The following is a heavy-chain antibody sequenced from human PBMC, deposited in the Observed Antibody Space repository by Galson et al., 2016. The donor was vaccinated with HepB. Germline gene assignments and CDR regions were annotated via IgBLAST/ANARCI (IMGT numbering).Heavy chain of an antibody. J-gene: IGHJ5*01. CDR2: IYPGDSDT. CDR3: ARHLGTWQNWFDS. CDR1: GYRFPSYS. V-gene: IGHV5-51*01. D-gene: IGHD2/OR15-2a*01. Sequence: QSGAEVKKPGESLKISCKGSGYRFPSYSIAWVRQLPGKGLEWMGIIYPGDSDTRYSPAFQGHVTISADKSISTAYLQWSSLKASDTAMYYCARHLGTWQNWFDSWGQGTLVTVSS.